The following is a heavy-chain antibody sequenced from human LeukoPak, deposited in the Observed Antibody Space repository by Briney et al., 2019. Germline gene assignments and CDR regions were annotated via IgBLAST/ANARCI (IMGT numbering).Heavy chain of an antibody. D-gene: IGHD4-23*01. Sequence: SETLSLTCAVYGGSFSDYYWSYIRQSPGKWLEWIGEINHSGNSNYNPSLESRVTMSVDTSKKQFSLKLVSVTAADTAVYYCARGRFQRRFLATPFDPWGQGTLVTVSS. CDR3: ARGRFQRRFLATPFDP. J-gene: IGHJ5*02. CDR2: INHSGNS. CDR1: GGSFSDYY. V-gene: IGHV4-34*01.